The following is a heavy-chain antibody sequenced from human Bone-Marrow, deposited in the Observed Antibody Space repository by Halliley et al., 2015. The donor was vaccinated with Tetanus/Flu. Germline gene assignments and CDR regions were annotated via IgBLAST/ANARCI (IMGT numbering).Heavy chain of an antibody. J-gene: IGHJ4*02. V-gene: IGHV3-15*01. Sequence: LDWVGRIKSQTDGGTTDYAARVEGRLTISRDDSKDPLYLQTNSLKIEDTAVYYCPPDSGHYCSGGQGVLVTVSS. CDR2: IKSQTDGGTT. CDR3: PPDSGHYCS. D-gene: IGHD1-26*01.